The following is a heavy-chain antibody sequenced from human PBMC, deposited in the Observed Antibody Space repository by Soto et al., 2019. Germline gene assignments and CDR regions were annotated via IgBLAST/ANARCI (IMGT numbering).Heavy chain of an antibody. Sequence: QVQLVQSGAEVKKPGASVKVSCKASGYTFTSYGMSWVRQAPGQGPEWMGWISGNNGNTNHPQSLQARVTMTTDTSRHTAYMELRSLRPDDTAVYYCASHPSTYYDITVYYYFDYSGQRPLVPVSS. CDR2: ISGNNGNT. CDR3: ASHPSTYYDITVYYYFDY. V-gene: IGHV1-18*04. J-gene: IGHJ4*02. CDR1: GYTFTSYG. D-gene: IGHD3-22*01.